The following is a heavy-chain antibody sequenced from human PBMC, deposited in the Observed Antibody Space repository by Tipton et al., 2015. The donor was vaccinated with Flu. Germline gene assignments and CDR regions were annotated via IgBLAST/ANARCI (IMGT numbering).Heavy chain of an antibody. CDR1: GYNFVTYG. J-gene: IGHJ4*02. V-gene: IGHV5-51*01. CDR3: ARASNGARYFDFFDY. Sequence: MQLVQSGAEVKEPGESLKISCKSSGYNFVTYGIAWVRQMPGKGLEWMGIIYPGYSETKYSPSFQGQVTISVDKSINTAYLQWSSLKASDSAIFYCARASNGARYFDFFDYWGQGTLVTVSS. CDR2: IYPGYSET. D-gene: IGHD3-9*01.